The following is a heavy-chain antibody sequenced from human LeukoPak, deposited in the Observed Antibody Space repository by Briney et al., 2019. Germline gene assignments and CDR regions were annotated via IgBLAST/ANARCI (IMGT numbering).Heavy chain of an antibody. D-gene: IGHD6-13*01. J-gene: IGHJ4*02. Sequence: RSLRLSCAASGFSFSAYGAHWVRQAPGKGLEWVAVIWYDGSSKDYADSVKGRFTLSRDNSKNTLYLQMNSLTVEDTAVYYCARSQSSSLIDYWGQGTLVTVSS. CDR3: ARSQSSSLIDY. CDR1: GFSFSAYG. CDR2: IWYDGSSK. V-gene: IGHV3-33*01.